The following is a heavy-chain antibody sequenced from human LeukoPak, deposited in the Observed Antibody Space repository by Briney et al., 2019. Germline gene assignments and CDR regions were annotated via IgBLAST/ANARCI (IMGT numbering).Heavy chain of an antibody. CDR3: ARTWEWDTTRGELDY. J-gene: IGHJ4*02. V-gene: IGHV1-18*01. CDR2: ISAYNGNT. D-gene: IGHD1-1*01. Sequence: ASVKVSCKASGYTFSFYGLNWVRQAPGQGLEWMGWISAYNGNTNYAQKLQGRVTMTTDTSTSTAYMELRSLRSDDTAVYYCARTWEWDTTRGELDYWGQGTLVTVSS. CDR1: GYTFSFYG.